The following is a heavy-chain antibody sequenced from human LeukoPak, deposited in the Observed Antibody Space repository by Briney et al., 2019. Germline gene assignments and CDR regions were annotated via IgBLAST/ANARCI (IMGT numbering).Heavy chain of an antibody. CDR1: GFTFSSYA. CDR3: ARDRSGSYPIRFDY. J-gene: IGHJ4*02. D-gene: IGHD1-26*01. CDR2: ISGSGGST. Sequence: GGSLRLSCSASGFTFSSYAMSWVRQAPGKGLEWVSAISGSGGSTYYADSVKGRFTISRDNSKNTLYLQMNSLRAEDTAVYYCARDRSGSYPIRFDYWGQGTLVTVSS. V-gene: IGHV3-23*01.